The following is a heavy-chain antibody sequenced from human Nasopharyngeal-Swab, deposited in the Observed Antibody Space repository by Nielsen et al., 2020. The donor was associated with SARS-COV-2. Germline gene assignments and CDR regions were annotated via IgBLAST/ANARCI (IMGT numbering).Heavy chain of an antibody. D-gene: IGHD3-9*01. CDR3: ATSSIGASDDILFHS. Sequence: VRQAPGKGLEWVANIKRDGSNKQYVDSVKGRFTISTDNAKTSLYLQMNSLRAEDTAVYYCATSSIGASDDILFHSRGQGTLVTVSS. CDR2: IKRDGSNK. J-gene: IGHJ4*02. V-gene: IGHV3-7*01.